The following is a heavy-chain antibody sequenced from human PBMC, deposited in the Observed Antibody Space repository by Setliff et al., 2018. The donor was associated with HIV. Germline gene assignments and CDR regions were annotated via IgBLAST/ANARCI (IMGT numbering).Heavy chain of an antibody. D-gene: IGHD3-16*01. CDR1: GGSVSSGGCY. J-gene: IGHJ3*02. CDR3: ARGDMYYGHVRSGLDAFDI. V-gene: IGHV4-30-4*08. CDR2: MYYSGIT. Sequence: SETLSLTCTVSGGSVSSGGCYSTWIRQHPEKGLEWLGYMYYSGITSYNPSLKSRVTISVDMSKNQFSLKLSSVTATDTAVYYCARGDMYYGHVRSGLDAFDIWGRGTMVTVS.